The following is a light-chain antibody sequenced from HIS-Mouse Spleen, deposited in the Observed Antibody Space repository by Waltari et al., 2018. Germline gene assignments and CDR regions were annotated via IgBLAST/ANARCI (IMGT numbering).Light chain of an antibody. CDR3: QQYDNLPLYT. J-gene: IGKJ2*01. Sequence: DIQMTQSPPSLSASVGDRVTSTCQASQDISNYLNWYQQKPGKAPKLLIYDASNLETGVPSRFSGSGSGTDFTFTINSLQPEDIATYYCQQYDNLPLYTFGQGTKLEIK. CDR2: DAS. CDR1: QDISNY. V-gene: IGKV1-33*01.